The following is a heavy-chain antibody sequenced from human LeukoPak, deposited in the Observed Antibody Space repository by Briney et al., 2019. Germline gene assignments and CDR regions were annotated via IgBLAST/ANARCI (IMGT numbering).Heavy chain of an antibody. J-gene: IGHJ4*02. CDR2: ISGSGGST. CDR3: AKGKRITMIVVVIDY. D-gene: IGHD3-22*01. Sequence: PGRSLRLSCAASGFTFSSYAMSWVRQAPGKGLEWVSAISGSGGSTYYADSVKGRFTISRDNSKNTLYLQMNSLRAEDTAVYYCAKGKRITMIVVVIDYWGQGTLVTVSS. V-gene: IGHV3-23*01. CDR1: GFTFSSYA.